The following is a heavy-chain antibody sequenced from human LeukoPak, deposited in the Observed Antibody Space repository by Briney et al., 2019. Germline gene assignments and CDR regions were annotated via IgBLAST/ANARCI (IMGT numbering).Heavy chain of an antibody. D-gene: IGHD3-22*01. Sequence: SETLSLTCAVYGGSFSDYYWSWIRQPPGKGLEWIGEINPRGSTNYSPSLKSRVTISVDTSKKQFSLKLSSVAAADTAVYYCARRGNYYDSSGYYGDAFDIWGQGTMVTVSS. J-gene: IGHJ3*02. CDR1: GGSFSDYY. CDR3: ARRGNYYDSSGYYGDAFDI. V-gene: IGHV4-34*01. CDR2: INPRGST.